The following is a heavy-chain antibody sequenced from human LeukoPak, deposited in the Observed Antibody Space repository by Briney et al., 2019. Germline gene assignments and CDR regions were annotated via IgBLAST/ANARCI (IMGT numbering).Heavy chain of an antibody. CDR3: ASQTPSFNWFDP. Sequence: SVKVSCKASGGTFSSYAISWVRQAPGQGLEWMGGIIPIFGTANYAQKFQGRVTITADESTSAAYMELSSLRSEDTAVYYCASQTPSFNWFDPWGQGTLVTVSS. D-gene: IGHD3-16*02. CDR1: GGTFSSYA. V-gene: IGHV1-69*13. J-gene: IGHJ5*02. CDR2: IIPIFGTA.